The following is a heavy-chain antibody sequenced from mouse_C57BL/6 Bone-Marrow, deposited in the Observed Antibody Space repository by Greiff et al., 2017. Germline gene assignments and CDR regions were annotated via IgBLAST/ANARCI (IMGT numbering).Heavy chain of an antibody. V-gene: IGHV5-9-1*02. CDR1: GFTFSSYA. D-gene: IGHD1-1*01. CDR2: ISSGGDYI. Sequence: EVQLQESGEGLVKPGGSLKLSCAASGFTFSSYAMSWVRQTPEKRLEWVAYISSGGDYIYYADTVKGRFTISRDNARNTLYLQMSSLKSEDTAMYYCTRDHYYGSSSFRAYWGQGTLVTVSA. CDR3: TRDHYYGSSSFRAY. J-gene: IGHJ3*01.